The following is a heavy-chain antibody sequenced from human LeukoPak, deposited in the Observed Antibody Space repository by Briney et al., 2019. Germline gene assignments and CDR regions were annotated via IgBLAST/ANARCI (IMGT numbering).Heavy chain of an antibody. Sequence: SVTVSCKASGGTFSSYAISWVRQAPGQGLEWMGGIIPIFGTANYAQKFQGRVTITADESTSTAYMELSSLRSEDTAVYYCARAESIAARFEFDYWGQGTLVTVSS. D-gene: IGHD6-6*01. J-gene: IGHJ4*02. CDR3: ARAESIAARFEFDY. V-gene: IGHV1-69*13. CDR1: GGTFSSYA. CDR2: IIPIFGTA.